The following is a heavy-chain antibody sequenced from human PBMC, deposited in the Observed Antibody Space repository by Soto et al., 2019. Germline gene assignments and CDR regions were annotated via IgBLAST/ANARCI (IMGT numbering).Heavy chain of an antibody. Sequence: SQTLSLTCAISGDSVPSNSAAWNWIRQSPSRGLEWLGRTYYRSKWYNDYAVSVKSRITINPDTSKNQFSLQLNSVTPEDTAVYYCARDGIAAAGTGRGMDVWGQGTTVTVSS. CDR3: ARDGIAAAGTGRGMDV. CDR1: GDSVPSNSAA. V-gene: IGHV6-1*01. D-gene: IGHD6-13*01. CDR2: TYYRSKWYN. J-gene: IGHJ6*02.